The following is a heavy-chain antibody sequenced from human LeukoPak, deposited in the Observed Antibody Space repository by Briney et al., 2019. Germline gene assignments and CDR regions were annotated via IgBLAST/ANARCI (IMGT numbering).Heavy chain of an antibody. CDR1: GYTFTSYG. V-gene: IGHV1-18*01. D-gene: IGHD6-13*01. CDR2: ISAYNGHT. CDR3: ARHGPAAFNWFDP. Sequence: ASVKVSCKASGYTFTSYGITWVRQAPGQGLEWMGRISAYNGHTSYAQKFQVRVTMTTDTSTSTAYMELRSLSSVTAADTAVYYCARHGPAAFNWFDPWGQGTLVTVSS. J-gene: IGHJ5*02.